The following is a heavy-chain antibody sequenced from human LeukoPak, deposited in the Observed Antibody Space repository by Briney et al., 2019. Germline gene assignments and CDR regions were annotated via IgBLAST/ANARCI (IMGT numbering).Heavy chain of an antibody. V-gene: IGHV1-2*02. CDR1: GYTFTDYY. Sequence: ASVKVSCKASGYTFTDYYVHWVRQAPGHGLEWMGWINPNSGGTNYAQKFQGRVTMTRDTSISTAYMDLSRLRSEDTAVYYCARPYYYASSGYQGANDAFDIWGQGTMVTVSS. D-gene: IGHD3-22*01. J-gene: IGHJ3*02. CDR3: ARPYYYASSGYQGANDAFDI. CDR2: INPNSGGT.